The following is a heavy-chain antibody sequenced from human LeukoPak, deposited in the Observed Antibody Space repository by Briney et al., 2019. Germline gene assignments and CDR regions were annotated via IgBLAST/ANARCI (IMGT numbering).Heavy chain of an antibody. V-gene: IGHV5-51*01. J-gene: IGHJ4*02. CDR2: IYPGDFDT. CDR3: ARHAKYYDILTGYYPINDY. CDR1: GYSFTSYW. D-gene: IGHD3-9*01. Sequence: GESLKISCKGSGYSFTSYWIGWVRQMPGKGLEWMGIIYPGDFDTRYSPSFQGQVTISADKSISTAYLQWSSLKASDTAMYYCARHAKYYDILTGYYPINDYWGQGTLVTVSS.